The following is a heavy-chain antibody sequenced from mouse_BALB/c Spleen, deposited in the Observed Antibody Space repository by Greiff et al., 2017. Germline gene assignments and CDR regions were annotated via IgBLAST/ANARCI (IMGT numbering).Heavy chain of an antibody. Sequence: EVHLVESGGDLVKPGGSLKLSCAASGFTFSSYGMSWVRQTPDKRLEWVATISSGGSYTYYPDSVKGRFTISRDNAKNTLYLQMSSLKSEDTAMYYCARHDGWYLDVWGAGTTVTVSS. V-gene: IGHV5-6*01. CDR1: GFTFSSYG. D-gene: IGHD2-3*01. J-gene: IGHJ1*01. CDR2: ISSGGSYT. CDR3: ARHDGWYLDV.